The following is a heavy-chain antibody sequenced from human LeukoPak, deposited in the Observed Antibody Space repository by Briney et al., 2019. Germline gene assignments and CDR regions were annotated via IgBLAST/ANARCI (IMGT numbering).Heavy chain of an antibody. CDR2: IYYSGST. CDR3: ARSPLWFGESGFDY. D-gene: IGHD3-10*01. J-gene: IGHJ4*02. Sequence: SETLSLTRTVSGGSISSYYWGWIRQPPGKGLEWIGSIYYSGSTYYNPSLKSRVTISVDTSKNQFSLKLSSVTAADTAVYYCARSPLWFGESGFDYWGQGTLVTVSS. CDR1: GGSISSYY. V-gene: IGHV4-39*07.